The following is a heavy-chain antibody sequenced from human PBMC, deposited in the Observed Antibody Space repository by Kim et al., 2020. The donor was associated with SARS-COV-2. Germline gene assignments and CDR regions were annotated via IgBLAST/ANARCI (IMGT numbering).Heavy chain of an antibody. V-gene: IGHV1-18*01. CDR2: ISAYNAKT. CDR3: APVADGQNENSFDS. CDR1: GHTFTTLG. D-gene: IGHD1-1*01. J-gene: IGHJ4*02. Sequence: ASVKVSCRASGHTFTTLGFSWVRQAPGQGLEWMGWISAYNAKTNFAQNFQGRLTLTTDKSPSTAYMDLRSLTYDDTAVDYCAPVADGQNENSFDSWGQGTLVTVSS.